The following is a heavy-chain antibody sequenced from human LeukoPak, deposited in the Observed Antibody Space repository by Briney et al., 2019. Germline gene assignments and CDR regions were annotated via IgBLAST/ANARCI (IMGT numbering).Heavy chain of an antibody. Sequence: SETLSLTCAVSGGSISSSNWWSWVRQPPGKGLEWIGEIYHSGRTNYKPSLKSRVTISVDTSKNQFSLKLNSVTAADTAVYHCARGGYYGSGNDFRFDPWGQGTLVTVSS. V-gene: IGHV4-4*02. J-gene: IGHJ5*02. D-gene: IGHD3-10*01. CDR3: ARGGYYGSGNDFRFDP. CDR2: IYHSGRT. CDR1: GGSISSSNW.